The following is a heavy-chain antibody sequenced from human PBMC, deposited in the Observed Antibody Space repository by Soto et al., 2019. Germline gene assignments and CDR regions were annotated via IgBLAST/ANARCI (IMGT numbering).Heavy chain of an antibody. Sequence: EAQLVESGGGLVQPGGSLRLSCTGSGIDLSIYWMHWVRQGTGKGLVWVSRINPDGTTINYADSVHGRFTNSRDNAENTLLMHMNSLSAEDTDVYYCTKNTFGGRDSWGQGTLVTVSS. CDR1: GIDLSIYW. CDR2: INPDGTTI. D-gene: IGHD2-15*01. V-gene: IGHV3-74*01. CDR3: TKNTFGGRDS. J-gene: IGHJ4*02.